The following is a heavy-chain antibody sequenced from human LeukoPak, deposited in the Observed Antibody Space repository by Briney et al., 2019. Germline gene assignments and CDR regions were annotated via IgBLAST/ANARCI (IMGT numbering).Heavy chain of an antibody. D-gene: IGHD3-10*01. CDR2: IYYSGST. CDR3: ARGYLGSGRPYYYYYMDV. Sequence: PSETLSLTCTVSGGSISSGGYYWSWIRQHPGKGLEWIGYIYYSGSTYYNPSLKSRVTISVDTSKNQFSLKLSSVTAADTAVYYCARGYLGSGRPYYYYYMDVWGKGTTVTVSS. CDR1: GGSISSGGYY. V-gene: IGHV4-31*03. J-gene: IGHJ6*03.